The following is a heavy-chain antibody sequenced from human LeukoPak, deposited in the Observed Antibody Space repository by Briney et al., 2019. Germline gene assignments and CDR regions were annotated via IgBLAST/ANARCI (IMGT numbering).Heavy chain of an antibody. Sequence: GGSLRLSWAASGFTFSIYYMHWVRQAPGKGLVWVSHIESDGGRTTYADSVKGRFIISRDNAKNTLYLQVNSLRAEDTAVYYCARGGPAGVATNDYWGQGTLVTVSS. V-gene: IGHV3-74*01. J-gene: IGHJ4*02. CDR1: GFTFSIYY. CDR2: IESDGGRT. D-gene: IGHD5-24*01. CDR3: ARGGPAGVATNDY.